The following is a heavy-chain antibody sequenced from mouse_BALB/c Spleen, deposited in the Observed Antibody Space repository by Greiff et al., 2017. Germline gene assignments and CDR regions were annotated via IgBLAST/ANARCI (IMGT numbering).Heavy chain of an antibody. J-gene: IGHJ3*01. CDR3: ARESYGYDAAY. Sequence: QVQLKQPGAELVMPGASVKMSCKASGYTFTDYWMHWVKQRPGQGLEWIGAIDTSDSYTSYNQKFKGKATLTVDESSSTAYMQLSSLTSEDSAVYYCARESYGYDAAYWGQGTLVTVSA. CDR2: IDTSDSYT. CDR1: GYTFTDYW. V-gene: IGHV1-69*01. D-gene: IGHD2-2*01.